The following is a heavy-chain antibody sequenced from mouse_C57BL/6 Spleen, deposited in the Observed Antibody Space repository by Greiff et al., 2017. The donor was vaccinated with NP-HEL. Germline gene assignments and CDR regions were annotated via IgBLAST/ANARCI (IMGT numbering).Heavy chain of an antibody. CDR1: GYAFSSSW. J-gene: IGHJ2*01. V-gene: IGHV1-82*01. CDR2: IYPGDGDT. Sequence: QLQQSGPELVKPGASVKISCKASGYAFSSSWMNWVKQRPGKGLEWIGRIYPGDGDTNYNGKFKGKATLTADKSSSTAYMQLSSLTSEDSAVYFCARNYGSSFYFDYWGQGTTLTVSS. D-gene: IGHD1-1*01. CDR3: ARNYGSSFYFDY.